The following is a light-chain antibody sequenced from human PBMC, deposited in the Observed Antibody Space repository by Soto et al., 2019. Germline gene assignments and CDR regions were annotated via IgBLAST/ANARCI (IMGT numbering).Light chain of an antibody. CDR3: GTWDSSLSAGV. CDR2: DND. V-gene: IGLV1-51*01. J-gene: IGLJ2*01. Sequence: QSVLTQPPSVSAAPGQKVTISCSGSSSNIANNYVSWYQQFPGTAPKLLIYDNDKRPSGIPDRFSGSKSGTSATLGITGLQTGDEADYYCGTWDSSLSAGVFGGGTKVTVL. CDR1: SSNIANNY.